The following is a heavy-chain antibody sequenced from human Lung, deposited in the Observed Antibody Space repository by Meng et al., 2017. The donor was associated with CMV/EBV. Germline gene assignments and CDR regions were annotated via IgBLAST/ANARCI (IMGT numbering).Heavy chain of an antibody. Sequence: QPQEAGPSPVEPSVTLSLTLAGSGVSISSSNWWSWVRQPPGKGLEWIGEIYHSGSTNYNPSLKSRVTISVDKSKNQFSLKLSSVTAADTAVYYCARVVTALWGYYFDYWGQGTLVTVSS. D-gene: IGHD2-21*02. CDR3: ARVVTALWGYYFDY. CDR2: IYHSGST. CDR1: GVSISSSNW. V-gene: IGHV4-4*02. J-gene: IGHJ4*02.